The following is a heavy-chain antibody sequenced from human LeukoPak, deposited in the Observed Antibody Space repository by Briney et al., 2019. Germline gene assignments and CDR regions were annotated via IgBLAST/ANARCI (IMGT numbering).Heavy chain of an antibody. CDR2: IYYSGST. CDR3: ARELSYDSSGYYHPYFDY. Sequence: SETLSLTCTVSGGSISSGGYYWSWIRQHPGKGLEWIGYIYYSGSTYYNPPLKSRVTISVDTSKNQFSLKLSSVTAADTAVYYCARELSYDSSGYYHPYFDYWGQGTLVTVSS. J-gene: IGHJ4*02. V-gene: IGHV4-31*03. D-gene: IGHD3-22*01. CDR1: GGSISSGGYY.